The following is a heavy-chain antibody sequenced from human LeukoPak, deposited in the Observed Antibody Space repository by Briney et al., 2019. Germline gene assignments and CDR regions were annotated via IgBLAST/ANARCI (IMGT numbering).Heavy chain of an antibody. D-gene: IGHD6-13*01. Sequence: GGSLRLSCAASGFTFSDYYMSWIRQAPGKGLEWVSYISSSGGTIYYADSVKGRFTISRDNAKNSLYLQMNSLRAEDTAVYYCARDMIAAAVRTQYYYYYYGMEVWGQGTTVTVSS. CDR2: ISSSGGTI. V-gene: IGHV3-11*01. CDR3: ARDMIAAAVRTQYYYYYYGMEV. J-gene: IGHJ6*02. CDR1: GFTFSDYY.